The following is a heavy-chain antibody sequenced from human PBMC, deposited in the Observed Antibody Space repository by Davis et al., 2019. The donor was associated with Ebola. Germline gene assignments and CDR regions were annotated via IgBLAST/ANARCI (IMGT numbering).Heavy chain of an antibody. Sequence: MPSETLSLTCTVSGGSISSGGYYWSWIRQHPGKGLEWIGYIYYSGSTYYNPSLKSRVTISVDTSKNQFSLKLSSVTAADTAVYYCARDHWNAGENAFDIWGQGTMVTVSS. D-gene: IGHD1-1*01. J-gene: IGHJ3*02. CDR2: IYYSGST. CDR1: GGSISSGGYY. V-gene: IGHV4-31*03. CDR3: ARDHWNAGENAFDI.